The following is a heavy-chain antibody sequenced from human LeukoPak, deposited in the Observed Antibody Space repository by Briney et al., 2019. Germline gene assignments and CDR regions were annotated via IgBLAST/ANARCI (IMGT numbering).Heavy chain of an antibody. CDR2: ISGGSDYI. CDR3: ARWGLGPSFDY. D-gene: IGHD1-26*01. J-gene: IGHJ4*02. V-gene: IGHV3-21*01. Sequence: GGSLRLSCAASGFMFNGYSMTWVRQAPGKGLEWVSYISGGSDYIFYTDSVKGRFTISRDNAKKSLYLQLNSLRVEDTAVYYCARWGLGPSFDYWGQGTRVIVSS. CDR1: GFMFNGYS.